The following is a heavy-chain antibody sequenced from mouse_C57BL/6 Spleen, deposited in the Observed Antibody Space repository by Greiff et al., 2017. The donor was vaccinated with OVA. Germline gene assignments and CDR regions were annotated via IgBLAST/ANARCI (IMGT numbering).Heavy chain of an antibody. J-gene: IGHJ2*01. CDR2: IYPGDGDT. Sequence: QVQLKQSGPELVKPGASVKISCKASGYAFSSSWMNWVKQRPGKGLEWIGRIYPGDGDTNYNGKFKGKATLTADKSSSTAYMQLSSLTSEDSAVYFCARTTVGYFDYWGQGTTLTVSS. V-gene: IGHV1-82*01. D-gene: IGHD1-1*01. CDR1: GYAFSSSW. CDR3: ARTTVGYFDY.